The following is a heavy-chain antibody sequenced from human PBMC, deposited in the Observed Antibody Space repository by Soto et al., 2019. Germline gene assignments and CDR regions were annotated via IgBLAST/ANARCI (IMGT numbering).Heavy chain of an antibody. V-gene: IGHV4-31*03. J-gene: IGHJ4*02. D-gene: IGHD3-9*01. CDR3: ARDVLVDYYFDY. Sequence: SETLSLTCPFSGGSISSGGYYWSWIRQHPGKGLEWIGYIYYSGSTYYNPSLKSRVTISVDTSKNQFSLKLSSVTAADTAVYYCARDVLVDYYFDYWGQGTLVTVSS. CDR1: GGSISSGGYY. CDR2: IYYSGST.